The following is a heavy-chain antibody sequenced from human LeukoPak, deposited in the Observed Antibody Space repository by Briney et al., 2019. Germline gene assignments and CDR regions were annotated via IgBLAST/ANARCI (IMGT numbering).Heavy chain of an antibody. CDR2: ISGGGSYT. D-gene: IGHD4-17*01. CDR1: GFTFSSYA. Sequence: GRSLRLSCAASGFTFSSYAMNWVRQAPGKGLEWVSGISGGGSYTYYADSVKGRFTISRDNSKNTLFLQMNSLRAEDTAVYYCAKDSRGTTTTIYYFDCWGQGTLVTVSS. CDR3: AKDSRGTTTTIYYFDC. V-gene: IGHV3-23*01. J-gene: IGHJ4*02.